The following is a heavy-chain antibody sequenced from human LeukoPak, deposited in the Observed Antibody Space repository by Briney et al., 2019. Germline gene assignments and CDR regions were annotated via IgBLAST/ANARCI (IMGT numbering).Heavy chain of an antibody. CDR1: GYTFTSYG. J-gene: IGHJ4*02. V-gene: IGHV1-18*01. CDR3: ARGGGMWELLSYFDY. CDR2: ISGYNGNP. Sequence: ASVKVSCKASGYTFTSYGISWVRQAPGQGLEWMGWISGYNGNPKYAQKLQGRVTMTTDTSTSTAYMELRSLRSDDTAVYYCARGGGMWELLSYFDYWGQGTLVTVSS. D-gene: IGHD1-26*01.